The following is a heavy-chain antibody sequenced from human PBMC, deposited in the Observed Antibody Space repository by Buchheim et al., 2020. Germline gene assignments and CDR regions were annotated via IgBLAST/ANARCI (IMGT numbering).Heavy chain of an antibody. Sequence: QVQLVESGGGVVQPGRSLRLSCAASGFTFSSYGMHWVRQAPGKGLEWVAVISYDGSNKYYADSVKGRFTISRDNSKNTLYLQMNSLRAEDTAVYYCAKSWGTTVTFPAVWGQGTL. J-gene: IGHJ4*02. D-gene: IGHD4-17*01. CDR1: GFTFSSYG. CDR2: ISYDGSNK. CDR3: AKSWGTTVTFPAV. V-gene: IGHV3-30*18.